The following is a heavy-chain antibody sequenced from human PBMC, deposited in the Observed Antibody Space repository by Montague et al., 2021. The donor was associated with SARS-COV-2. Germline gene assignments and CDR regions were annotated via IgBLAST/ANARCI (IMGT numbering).Heavy chain of an antibody. CDR2: IYFNGXT. J-gene: IGHJ5*02. D-gene: IGHD3-16*01. V-gene: IGHV4-61*03. Sequence: SETLSLTCGVCGVSVSSNKYYWTWIRRPPGKGLEWIGYIYFNGXTXLXXXXEGRVTTSIDPSKSHFSLRLTSVTPADTAVYYCAREVVGVKTNWLDTWAKGPRVT. CDR3: AREVVGVKTNWLDT. CDR1: GVSVSSNKYY.